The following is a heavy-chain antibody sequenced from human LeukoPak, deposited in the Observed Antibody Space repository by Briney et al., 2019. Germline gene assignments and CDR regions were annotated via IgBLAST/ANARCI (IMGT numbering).Heavy chain of an antibody. V-gene: IGHV1-24*01. Sequence: ASVKVSCKVSGYTLTELSMHWVRQAPGKGLEWMGGFDPEGGETIYAQKFQGRVTMTQDTSTDTAYMELSSLRSEDTAVYYCATAEEPIRGFHYDYWGQGTLVTVSS. CDR1: GYTLTELS. D-gene: IGHD3-10*01. CDR2: FDPEGGET. CDR3: ATAEEPIRGFHYDY. J-gene: IGHJ4*02.